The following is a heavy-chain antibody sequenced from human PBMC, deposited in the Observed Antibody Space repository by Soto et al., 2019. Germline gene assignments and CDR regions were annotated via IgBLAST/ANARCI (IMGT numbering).Heavy chain of an antibody. CDR2: ISYDGSNK. CDR1: GFTFSSYG. D-gene: IGHD3-22*01. Sequence: GGSPRLSCAASGFTFSSYGMHWVRQAPGKGLEWVAVISYDGSNKYYADSVKGRFTISRDNSKNTLYLQMNSLRAEDTAVYYCAKVAVFSGYHEYCFDYWGQGTLVTVSS. V-gene: IGHV3-30*18. CDR3: AKVAVFSGYHEYCFDY. J-gene: IGHJ4*02.